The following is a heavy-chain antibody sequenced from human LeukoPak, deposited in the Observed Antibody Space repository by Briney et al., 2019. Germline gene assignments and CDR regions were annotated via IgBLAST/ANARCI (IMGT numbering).Heavy chain of an antibody. V-gene: IGHV1-8*03. Sequence: ASVNVSFKASGYTFTSYDINWVRQATGQGLEWMGWMNPNSGNTGYAQKFQGRVTITRNTSISTAYMELSSLRSEDTAVYYCARMNYYDSSGYPNWFDPWGQGTLVTVSS. D-gene: IGHD3-22*01. CDR1: GYTFTSYD. CDR2: MNPNSGNT. CDR3: ARMNYYDSSGYPNWFDP. J-gene: IGHJ5*02.